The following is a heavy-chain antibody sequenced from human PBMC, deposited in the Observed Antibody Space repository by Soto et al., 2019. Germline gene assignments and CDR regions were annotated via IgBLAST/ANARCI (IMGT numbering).Heavy chain of an antibody. CDR2: IIPIFGTA. J-gene: IGHJ6*02. V-gene: IGHV1-69*01. CDR3: ARFTVRGYSGYETHYYYGMHX. Sequence: PGPSVKVSCRASGGTFSSYAISWVRQAPGQGLEWMGGIIPIFGTANYAQKFQGRVTITADESTSRDYMELSRLRSEDTAVYYCARFTVRGYSGYETHYYYGMHXWGQGTTLTVS. CDR1: GGTFSSYA. D-gene: IGHD5-12*01.